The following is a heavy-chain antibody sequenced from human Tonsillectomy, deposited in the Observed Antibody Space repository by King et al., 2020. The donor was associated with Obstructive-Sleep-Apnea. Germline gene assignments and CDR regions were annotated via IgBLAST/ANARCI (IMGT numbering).Heavy chain of an antibody. CDR1: GGSISSSSYY. Sequence: LQLQESGPGLVKPSETLSLTCTVSGGSISSSSYYWGWIRQPPGKGLEWIGSIYYSGSTYYNPSLKGRVTISVDTSKNQFSLRLSSVTAADTAVYYCASGDYDILTGSLYYYGMDVWGQGTTVTVSS. V-gene: IGHV4-39*07. CDR2: IYYSGST. CDR3: ASGDYDILTGSLYYYGMDV. J-gene: IGHJ6*02. D-gene: IGHD3-9*01.